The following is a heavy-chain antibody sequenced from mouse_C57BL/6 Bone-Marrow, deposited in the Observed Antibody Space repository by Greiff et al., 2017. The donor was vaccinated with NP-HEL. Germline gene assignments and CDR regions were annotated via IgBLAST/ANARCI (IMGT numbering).Heavy chain of an antibody. J-gene: IGHJ3*01. CDR3: ARPTYSNYSWFAY. CDR2: IFPGSGST. CDR1: GYTFTDYY. V-gene: IGHV1-75*01. Sequence: QVQLKQSGPELVKPGASVKISCKASGYTFTDYYINWVKQRPGQGLEWIGWIFPGSGSTYYNEKFKGKATLTVDKSSSTAYMLLSSLTSEDSAVYFCARPTYSNYSWFAYWGQGTLVTVSA. D-gene: IGHD2-5*01.